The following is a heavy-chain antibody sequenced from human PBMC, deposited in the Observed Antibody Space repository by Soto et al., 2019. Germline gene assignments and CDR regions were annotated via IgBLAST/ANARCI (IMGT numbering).Heavy chain of an antibody. Sequence: QITLKESGPTLVKPTQTLTLTCTFSGFSLSTSEMGVGWIRQPPGKALEWLALIYWDDDKRYSPSLKSRLTITKDTSKNQVVLTMTNMDPMDTATYYCVHRSGMGGNSWLPGHWGQGTLVTVSS. D-gene: IGHD5-12*01. CDR3: VHRSGMGGNSWLPGH. CDR1: GFSLSTSEMG. V-gene: IGHV2-5*02. CDR2: IYWDDDK. J-gene: IGHJ4*02.